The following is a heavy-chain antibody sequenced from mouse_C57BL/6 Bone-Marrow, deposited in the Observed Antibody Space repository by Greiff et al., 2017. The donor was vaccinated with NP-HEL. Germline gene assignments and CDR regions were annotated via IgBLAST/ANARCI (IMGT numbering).Heavy chain of an antibody. CDR2: SRNKANAYTT. D-gene: IGHD1-1*01. J-gene: IGHJ4*01. V-gene: IGHV7-1*01. Sequence: EVKLMESGGGLVQSGRSLRLSCATSGFTFSDFYMEWVRQAPGRGLEWIAASRNKANAYTTEYSASVKGRFIVSRDTSQSILYLQMNALRAEDTAIYYCARDAYGIAMDYWGQGTSVTVSS. CDR1: GFTFSDFY. CDR3: ARDAYGIAMDY.